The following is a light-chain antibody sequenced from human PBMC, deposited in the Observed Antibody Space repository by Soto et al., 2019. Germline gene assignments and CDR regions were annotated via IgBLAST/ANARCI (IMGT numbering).Light chain of an antibody. CDR1: QSVSSYY. Sequence: EIVLTQSPGTLSLSPGERATLSCRASQSVSSYYLAWYQQKPGQAPRLLIYAASSRATGIPDRFSGSGSGTDFTLKISRVEAEDFGVYYCIQTLQTPLTFGGGTKVDIK. V-gene: IGKV3-20*01. CDR2: AAS. CDR3: IQTLQTPLT. J-gene: IGKJ4*01.